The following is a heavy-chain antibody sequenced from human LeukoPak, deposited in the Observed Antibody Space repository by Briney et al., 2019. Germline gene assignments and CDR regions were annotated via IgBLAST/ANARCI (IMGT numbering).Heavy chain of an antibody. CDR3: ARDTETYYYDSSGYDAFDI. CDR2: IRYDGSNT. V-gene: IGHV3-30*02. D-gene: IGHD3-22*01. CDR1: GFTFSSYE. J-gene: IGHJ3*02. Sequence: GGSLRLSCAASGFTFSSYEMNWVRQAPGKGLEWVAFIRYDGSNTYYADSVKGRFTISRDNAKNSLYLQMNSLRAEDTAVYYCARDTETYYYDSSGYDAFDIWGRGTMVTVSS.